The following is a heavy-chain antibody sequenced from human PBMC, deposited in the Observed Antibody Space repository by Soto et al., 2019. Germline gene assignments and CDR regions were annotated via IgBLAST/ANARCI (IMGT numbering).Heavy chain of an antibody. CDR2: INHSGST. CDR1: GESFSDYY. D-gene: IGHD2-15*01. CDR3: ARGAPPSVSFYY. Sequence: PSETLSLTCAVYGESFSDYYWSWMRQPPGKGLEWIGEINHSGSTNYNPSLKSRVTISVDTSKNQFSLKLTSVTAADTAVYYCARGAPPSVSFYYWGQGPQVTVSS. J-gene: IGHJ4*02. V-gene: IGHV4-34*01.